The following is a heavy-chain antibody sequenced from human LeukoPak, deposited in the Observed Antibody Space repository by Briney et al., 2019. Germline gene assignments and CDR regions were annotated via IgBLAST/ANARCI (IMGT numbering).Heavy chain of an antibody. V-gene: IGHV3-64*04. J-gene: IGHJ4*02. D-gene: IGHD3-3*01. Sequence: GGSLRLSCSASGFSFSMHWVRQAPGTGLEYVSAISSNGDITYYADSVKGRFTISRDNSKNTLYLQMNSLRAEDTAVYYCARDVGYDFWSGYFLTPAYWGQGTLVTVSS. CDR2: ISSNGDIT. CDR1: GFSFS. CDR3: ARDVGYDFWSGYFLTPAY.